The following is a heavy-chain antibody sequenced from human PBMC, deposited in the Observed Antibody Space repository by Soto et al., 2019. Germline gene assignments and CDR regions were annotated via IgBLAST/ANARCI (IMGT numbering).Heavy chain of an antibody. D-gene: IGHD3-10*01. CDR1: GGSFSGYY. CDR2: INDRGST. J-gene: IGHJ6*03. V-gene: IGHV4-34*01. CDR3: ARGLILWYGELSRRGDHYSYMDV. Sequence: QVQLQQWGAGLLKPSETLSLTCGVYGGSFSGYYWRWIHQPPGKGLEWIGEINDRGSTKYNSALKSRVTISVDTSKKQFSLQLSSVTAADKAVYYCARGLILWYGELSRRGDHYSYMDVWGKGTTVTVSS.